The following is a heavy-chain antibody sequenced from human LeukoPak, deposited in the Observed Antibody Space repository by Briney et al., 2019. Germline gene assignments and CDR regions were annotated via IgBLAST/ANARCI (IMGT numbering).Heavy chain of an antibody. J-gene: IGHJ3*01. Sequence: PGGSLRLSCAACGFNVRSNYMRWVRQAPGKGLEWVSVVYSGGSSYYADSVRGRFTISRDNSNNMMYLQMNSVTAEDTAIFYCPKDIHLSTWGLGTMVTVSS. CDR2: VYSGGSS. CDR3: PKDIHLST. CDR1: GFNVRSNY. D-gene: IGHD2-15*01. V-gene: IGHV3-53*01.